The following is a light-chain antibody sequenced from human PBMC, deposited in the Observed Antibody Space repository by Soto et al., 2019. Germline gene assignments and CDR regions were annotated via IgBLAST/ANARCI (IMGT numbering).Light chain of an antibody. V-gene: IGLV3-21*02. CDR2: DDS. CDR3: QVWDSTGDHYV. Sequence: SYELTQPPSVSVAPGQTARITCGGNNIGTKRVHWHQQKPGQAPVLVVYDDSDRPSGIPERFSGSNSGNTATLTVSRVEAGDEADYYCQVWDSTGDHYVFGTGTKVTVL. CDR1: NIGTKR. J-gene: IGLJ1*01.